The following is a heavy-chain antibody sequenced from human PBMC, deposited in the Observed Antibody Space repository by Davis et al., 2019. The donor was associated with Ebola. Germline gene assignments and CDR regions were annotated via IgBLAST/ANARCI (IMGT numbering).Heavy chain of an antibody. J-gene: IGHJ4*02. V-gene: IGHV3-23*01. CDR1: GFTFSSYA. CDR3: AKASFQDYDILTGYWFDY. CDR2: ISGSGGST. Sequence: PGGSLRLSCAASGFTFSSYAMSWVRQAPGKGLEWVSAISGSGGSTYYADSVKGRFTISRDNSKNTLYLQMNSLRAEDTAVYYCAKASFQDYDILTGYWFDYWGQGTLVTVSS. D-gene: IGHD3-9*01.